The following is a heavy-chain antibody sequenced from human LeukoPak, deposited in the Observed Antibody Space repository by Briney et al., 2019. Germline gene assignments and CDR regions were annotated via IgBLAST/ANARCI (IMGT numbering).Heavy chain of an antibody. CDR2: IKKDGSEK. V-gene: IGHV3-7*01. CDR1: GFTFSSYW. D-gene: IGHD6-13*01. CDR3: ARGVAAANMMYYFDY. Sequence: GGSLRLACAASGFTFSSYWMSWVRQAPGKGLEWVANIKKDGSEKYYVDSVKGRFTISRDNAKNSLYLQMNSLRAEDTAVYYCARGVAAANMMYYFDYWGQGTLVTVSS. J-gene: IGHJ4*02.